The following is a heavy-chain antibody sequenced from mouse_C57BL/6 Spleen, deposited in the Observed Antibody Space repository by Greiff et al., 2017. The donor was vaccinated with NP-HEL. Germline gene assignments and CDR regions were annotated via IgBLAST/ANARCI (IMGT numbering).Heavy chain of an antibody. D-gene: IGHD2-12*01. CDR1: GFTFSDYG. V-gene: IGHV5-17*01. CDR3: ARDAYDYFDY. Sequence: VQLKESGGGLVKPGGSLKLSCAASGFTFSDYGMHWVRQAPEKGLEWVAYISSGSSTIYYADTVKGRFTISRDNAKNTLFLQMTSLRSEDTAMYYCARDAYDYFDYWGQGTTLTVSS. J-gene: IGHJ2*01. CDR2: ISSGSSTI.